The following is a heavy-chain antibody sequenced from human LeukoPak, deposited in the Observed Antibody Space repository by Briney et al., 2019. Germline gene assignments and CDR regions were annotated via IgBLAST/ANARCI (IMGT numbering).Heavy chain of an antibody. CDR3: VKDSPPRYSGSPPAY. Sequence: GGSLRLSCAASGFTFSSYSMNWVRQAPGKGLEWVSSISSSSSYIYYADSVKGRFTISRDNAKNSLYLQMNSLGAEDTAVYYCVKDSPPRYSGSPPAYWGQGTLVTVSS. D-gene: IGHD1-26*01. CDR1: GFTFSSYS. J-gene: IGHJ4*02. V-gene: IGHV3-21*01. CDR2: ISSSSSYI.